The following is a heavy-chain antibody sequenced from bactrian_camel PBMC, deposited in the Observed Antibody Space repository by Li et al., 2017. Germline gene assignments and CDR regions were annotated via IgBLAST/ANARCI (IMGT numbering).Heavy chain of an antibody. D-gene: IGHD6*01. CDR2: IKGDGSET. Sequence: VQPGGSLRLSCVTSGFTFDTYAMTWVRQAPGKGLEWVSSIKGDGSETYYAASMKGRFTISRDDAKNTVYLQMNCLKPEDTAVYYCVRGYGSSWFDFGYWGQGTQVTVS. V-gene: IGHV3S36*01. CDR3: VRGYGSSWFDFGY. CDR1: GFTFDTYA. J-gene: IGHJ6*01.